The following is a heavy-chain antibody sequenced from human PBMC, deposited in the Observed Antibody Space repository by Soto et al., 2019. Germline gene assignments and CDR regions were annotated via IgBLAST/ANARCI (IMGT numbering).Heavy chain of an antibody. V-gene: IGHV3-21*01. CDR3: ARGFPYRPTGGMDV. J-gene: IGHJ6*02. CDR2: ISSSSSYI. CDR1: GFTFSSYS. D-gene: IGHD2-2*02. Sequence: EVQLVESGGGLVKPGGSLRLSCAASGFTFSSYSMNWVRQAPGKGLEWVSSISSSSSYIYYADSVKGRFTISRDNAKNSLYLQMNSLRAEDTAVYYCARGFPYRPTGGMDVWGQGTTVTVSS.